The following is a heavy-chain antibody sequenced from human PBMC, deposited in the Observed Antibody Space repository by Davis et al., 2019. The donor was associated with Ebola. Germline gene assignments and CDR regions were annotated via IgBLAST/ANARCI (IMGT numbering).Heavy chain of an antibody. CDR2: IKQDGSEK. D-gene: IGHD4-17*01. CDR3: ATSYFTVTTLY. V-gene: IGHV3-7*01. Sequence: PGGSLRLSCAASGFTFSSYWMSWVRQAPGKGLEWVANIKQDGSEKYYVDSVKGRFTISRDNLQNTLYLQINSLSAEDSGVYYCATSYFTVTTLYWGQGTLVTVSS. CDR1: GFTFSSYW. J-gene: IGHJ4*02.